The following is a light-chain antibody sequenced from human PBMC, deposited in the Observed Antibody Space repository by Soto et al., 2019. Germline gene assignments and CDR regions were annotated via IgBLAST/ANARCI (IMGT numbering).Light chain of an antibody. J-gene: IGKJ4*01. Sequence: EIVLTQSPATLSLSPGDRATLSCGASQSVTSNYIAWYQQKPGLAPRLLIYDASSRATDIPDRFSGSGSGTYFTLTISRLEPEDFAVYYCQHYDTSPALTFGGGTKVEIK. CDR1: QSVTSNY. V-gene: IGKV3D-20*01. CDR2: DAS. CDR3: QHYDTSPALT.